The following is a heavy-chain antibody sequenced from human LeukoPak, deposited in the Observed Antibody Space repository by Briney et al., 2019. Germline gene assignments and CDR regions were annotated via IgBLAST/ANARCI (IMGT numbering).Heavy chain of an antibody. CDR2: IIPIICTA. D-gene: IGHD3-16*01. CDR1: LCTFSRYA. Sequence: SLVRLSCKASLCTFSRYAISWVRQAPGQGLEGMGGIIPIICTANYAQKLQGRVTITADKSTGTAYMELSSLRSEDTAVYYCARVWGTRDAFDIWGQGTMVTVSS. J-gene: IGHJ3*02. CDR3: ARVWGTRDAFDI. V-gene: IGHV1-69*06.